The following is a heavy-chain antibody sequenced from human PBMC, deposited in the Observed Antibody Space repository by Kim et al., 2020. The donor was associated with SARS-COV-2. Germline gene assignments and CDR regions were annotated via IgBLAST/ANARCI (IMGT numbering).Heavy chain of an antibody. Sequence: PSPRSRLTISGDTSKNQFSLKLSSVTAADTAVYYCARYNVPSRSYYFDFWGQGSLVTVSS. V-gene: IGHV4-59*10. CDR3: ARYNVPSRSYYFDF. J-gene: IGHJ4*02.